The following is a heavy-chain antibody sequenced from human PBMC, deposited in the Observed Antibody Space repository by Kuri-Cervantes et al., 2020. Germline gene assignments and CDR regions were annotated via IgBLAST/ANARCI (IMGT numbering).Heavy chain of an antibody. D-gene: IGHD2-15*01. CDR2: IYSGGST. CDR1: GFTVSSNY. CDR3: ARGLRDYCSGGSCYQGLGYYGMDV. V-gene: IGHV3-66*01. Sequence: GESLKISCAASGFTVSSNYMSWVRQAPGKGLEWVSVIYSGGSTYYADSVKGRFTISRDNSKNTLYLQMNSLRAEDTAVYYCARGLRDYCSGGSCYQGLGYYGMDVWCQGTTVTVSS. J-gene: IGHJ6*02.